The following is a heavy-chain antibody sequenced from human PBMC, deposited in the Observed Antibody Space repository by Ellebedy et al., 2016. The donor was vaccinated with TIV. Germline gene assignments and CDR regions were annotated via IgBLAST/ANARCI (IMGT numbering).Heavy chain of an antibody. CDR2: ISHSGST. CDR3: ARGAPRAAAGTPVSDWFDP. D-gene: IGHD6-13*01. V-gene: IGHV4-34*01. CDR1: GGSFSGYY. Sequence: SETLSLXXAVYGGSFSGYYWSWIRQPPGKGLEWIGEISHSGSTNYNPSLKSRVTISVDTSKNQFSLKLSSVTAADTAVYYCARGAPRAAAGTPVSDWFDPWGQGTLVTVSS. J-gene: IGHJ5*02.